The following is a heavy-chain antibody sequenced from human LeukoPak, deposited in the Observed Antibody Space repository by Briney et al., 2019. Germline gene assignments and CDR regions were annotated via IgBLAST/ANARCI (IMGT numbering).Heavy chain of an antibody. Sequence: NPSETLSLTCTVSGGSISSYYWSWIRQPPGKGLEWVGYIYYSGSTNYNPSLKSRVTISVDTSKNQFSLKLSSVTAADTAVYYCARDSPLWFGEPGFDYWGQGTLVTVSS. CDR3: ARDSPLWFGEPGFDY. V-gene: IGHV4-59*01. J-gene: IGHJ4*02. D-gene: IGHD3-10*01. CDR2: IYYSGST. CDR1: GGSISSYY.